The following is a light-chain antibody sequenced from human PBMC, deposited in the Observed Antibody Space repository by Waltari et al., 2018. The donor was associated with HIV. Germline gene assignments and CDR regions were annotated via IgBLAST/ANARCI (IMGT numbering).Light chain of an antibody. CDR2: DAS. CDR3: QQRSRWPPAYT. CDR1: QSVSIY. J-gene: IGKJ2*01. Sequence: EIVLTQSPATMFLSPGERATLSCRASQSVSIYLAWYQQKPGQPPRLLIYDASNRATAIPARFSGSGSGTDFTLTISSLEPEDFAVYYCQQRSRWPPAYTFGQGTKLEIK. V-gene: IGKV3-11*01.